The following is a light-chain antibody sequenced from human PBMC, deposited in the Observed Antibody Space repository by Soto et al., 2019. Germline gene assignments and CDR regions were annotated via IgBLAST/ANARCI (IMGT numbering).Light chain of an antibody. V-gene: IGKV3-15*01. CDR2: GAS. J-gene: IGKJ1*01. Sequence: EIVMTQSPATLSVSPGERATLSCRASQSVGSNLAWYQQKHGQAPRLLIYGASTRATGIPARFSGSGSGPEFPLTISSLQSEDFAIYFCQQYNNWPPARTFGQGTKVEIK. CDR1: QSVGSN. CDR3: QQYNNWPPART.